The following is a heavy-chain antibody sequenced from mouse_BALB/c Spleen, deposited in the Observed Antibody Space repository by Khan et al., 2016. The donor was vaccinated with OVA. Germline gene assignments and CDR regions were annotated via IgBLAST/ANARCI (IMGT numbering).Heavy chain of an antibody. J-gene: IGHJ4*01. Sequence: EVELVESGGGLVKPGGSLKLSCAAAGFAFSTYDMSWVRQTPEKRLEWVTFISSSGNTYYPDTVKGRFTISRDNAKNTLYLQMSSLRSEDTAMYYCVRHGGNYVDYAMDYWGQGTSVTVSS. CDR3: VRHGGNYVDYAMDY. D-gene: IGHD2-1*01. V-gene: IGHV5-12-1*01. CDR2: ISSSGNT. CDR1: GFAFSTYD.